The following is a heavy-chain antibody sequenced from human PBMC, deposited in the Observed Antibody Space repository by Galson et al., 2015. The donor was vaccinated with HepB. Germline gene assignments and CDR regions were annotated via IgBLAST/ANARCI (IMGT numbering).Heavy chain of an antibody. CDR2: IYYSGST. D-gene: IGHD3-10*01. J-gene: IGHJ4*02. Sequence: QVQLQESGPGLVKPSETLSLTCTVSGGSISSSSYYWGWIRQPPGKGLEWIGSIYYSGSTYYNPSLKSRVTISVDTSKNQFSLKLSSVTAADTAVYYCARLYGSGSPVDYWGQGTLVTVSS. CDR1: GGSISSSSYY. V-gene: IGHV4-39*07. CDR3: ARLYGSGSPVDY.